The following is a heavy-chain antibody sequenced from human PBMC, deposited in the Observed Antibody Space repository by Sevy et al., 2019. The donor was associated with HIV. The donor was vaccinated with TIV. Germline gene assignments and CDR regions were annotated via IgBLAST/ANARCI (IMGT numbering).Heavy chain of an antibody. CDR1: GGSINSSSYY. Sequence: SETLSLTCTVSGGSINSSSYYWAWIRQSPGKGLEWIGSIYYTGTTHSNPSLKSRVTISKDISKNQFFLRLRSVTAADTAMYFCARPNSMASYTLDVWGQGTTVTVSS. D-gene: IGHD3-10*01. CDR3: ARPNSMASYTLDV. V-gene: IGHV4-39*01. CDR2: IYYTGTT. J-gene: IGHJ6*02.